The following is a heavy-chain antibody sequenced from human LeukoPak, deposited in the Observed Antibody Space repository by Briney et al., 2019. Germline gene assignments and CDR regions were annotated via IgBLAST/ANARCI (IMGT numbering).Heavy chain of an antibody. V-gene: IGHV3-48*04. CDR3: ATYPKVHYDSHPVGYFDY. Sequence: GGSLRLSCAASGFTFSSYSMNWVRQAPGKGLEWVSYISSSGSTIYYADSVKGRFTISRDNAKNSLYLQMNSLRAEDTAVYYCATYPKVHYDSHPVGYFDYWGQGTLVTVSS. CDR1: GFTFSSYS. CDR2: ISSSGSTI. D-gene: IGHD3-22*01. J-gene: IGHJ4*02.